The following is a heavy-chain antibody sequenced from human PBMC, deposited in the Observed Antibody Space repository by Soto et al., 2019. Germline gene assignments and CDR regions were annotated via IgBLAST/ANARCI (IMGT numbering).Heavy chain of an antibody. J-gene: IGHJ3*02. D-gene: IGHD3-22*01. V-gene: IGHV3-48*02. CDR3: ARTGDSSGYYRDAFDT. CDR2: ISSSSSAI. CDR1: GFTFSSYS. Sequence: PGGSLRLSCAASGFTFSSYSMNWVRQAPGKGLEWVSYISSSSSAIYYADSVKGRFTISRDNAKNSLYLQMNSLKDEDTAVYYCARTGDSSGYYRDAFDTWGQGTMVTVSS.